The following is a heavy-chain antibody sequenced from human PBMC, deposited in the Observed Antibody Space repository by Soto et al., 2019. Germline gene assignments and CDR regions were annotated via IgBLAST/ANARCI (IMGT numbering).Heavy chain of an antibody. V-gene: IGHV3-33*01. CDR3: ARAGGVWSGYYLNHFDY. CDR2: IWYDGSNK. Sequence: QVQLVESGGGVVQPGRSLRLSCAASGFTFSSYGMHWVRQAPGKGLEWVAVIWYDGSNKYYADSVKGRFTISRDNSKNTLYLQMNSLRDEDTAVYYCARAGGVWSGYYLNHFDYWGQGTLVTVSS. CDR1: GFTFSSYG. J-gene: IGHJ4*02. D-gene: IGHD3-3*01.